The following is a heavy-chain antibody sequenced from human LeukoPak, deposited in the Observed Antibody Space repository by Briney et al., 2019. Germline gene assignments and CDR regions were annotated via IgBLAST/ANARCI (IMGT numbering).Heavy chain of an antibody. Sequence: GGSLRLSCAASGFTFSSYDMNWVRQAPGKGLEWVSSISSTSNYINYADSVKGRFTISRDNAKSSLYLQMNCLRVEDTAVYFCARTLFGAYNWFDPWGQGALVTVSS. V-gene: IGHV3-21*06. CDR3: ARTLFGAYNWFDP. CDR1: GFTFSSYD. CDR2: ISSTSNYI. J-gene: IGHJ5*02. D-gene: IGHD3-3*01.